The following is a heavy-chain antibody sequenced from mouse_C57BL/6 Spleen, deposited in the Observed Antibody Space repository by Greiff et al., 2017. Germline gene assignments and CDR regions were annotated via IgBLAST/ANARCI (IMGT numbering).Heavy chain of an antibody. Sequence: VQLQQPGAELVRPGSSVKLSCKASGYTFTSYWMHWVKQRPIQGLEWIGNIDPSDSETHYNQKFKDKATLTVDKSSSTAYMQLSSLTSEDSAVYYCAIGDYYGSSYGYWGQGTTLTVSS. J-gene: IGHJ2*01. CDR2: IDPSDSET. CDR1: GYTFTSYW. CDR3: AIGDYYGSSYGY. D-gene: IGHD1-1*01. V-gene: IGHV1-52*01.